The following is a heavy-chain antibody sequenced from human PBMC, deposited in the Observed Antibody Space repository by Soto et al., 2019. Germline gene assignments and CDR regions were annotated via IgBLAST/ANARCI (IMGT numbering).Heavy chain of an antibody. J-gene: IGHJ6*03. Sequence: PGGCMGLACAACGFTFSSYWVHWVRQAPGKGLVWVSRINSDGSSTSYADSVKGRFTISRDNAKNTLYLQMNSLRAEDTAVYYCARAMGYYGSGSYSNPTFDYYYYYMDVWGKGTTVTVSS. CDR1: GFTFSSYW. V-gene: IGHV3-74*01. CDR2: INSDGSST. D-gene: IGHD3-10*01. CDR3: ARAMGYYGSGSYSNPTFDYYYYYMDV.